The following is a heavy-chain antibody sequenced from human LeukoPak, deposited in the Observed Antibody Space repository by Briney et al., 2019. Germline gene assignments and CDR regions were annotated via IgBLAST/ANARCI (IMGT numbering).Heavy chain of an antibody. J-gene: IGHJ4*02. Sequence: GRSLRLSCAASGFTFSSHAMHWVRQAPGKGLEWVVVVSYDGSNKYYADSVKGRFTISRDNSKNTLYLQMNSLRTEDTAIYYCATEPYYYGLGTTEGYFDYWGQGTLVTVSS. D-gene: IGHD3-10*01. V-gene: IGHV3-30-3*01. CDR3: ATEPYYYGLGTTEGYFDY. CDR2: VSYDGSNK. CDR1: GFTFSSHA.